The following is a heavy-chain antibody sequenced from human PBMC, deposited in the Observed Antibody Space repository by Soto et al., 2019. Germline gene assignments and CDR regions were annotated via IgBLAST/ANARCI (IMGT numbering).Heavy chain of an antibody. CDR3: TIPLGDIVVVPAATSMDV. CDR1: GFTFSGSA. CDR2: IRSKANSYAT. D-gene: IGHD2-2*01. J-gene: IGHJ6*02. Sequence: EVQLVESGGGLVQPGGSLKLSCAASGFTFSGSAMHWVRQASGKGLEWVGRIRSKANSYATAYAASVKGRFTISRDDSKNTGYLQMNSLKTEDTAVYYCTIPLGDIVVVPAATSMDVWGQGTTVTVSS. V-gene: IGHV3-73*02.